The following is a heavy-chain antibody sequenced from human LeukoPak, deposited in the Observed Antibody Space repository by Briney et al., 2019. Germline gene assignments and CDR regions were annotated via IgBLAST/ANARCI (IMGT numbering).Heavy chain of an antibody. Sequence: SETLSLACTVSGGSISSYYWSWIRQPPGKGLEWIGYIYYSGSTNCNPSLKSRVTISVDTSKNQFSLKLSSVTAADTAVYYCARAGGYYFDYWGQGTLVTVSS. CDR1: GGSISSYY. D-gene: IGHD3-10*01. J-gene: IGHJ4*02. CDR2: IYYSGST. CDR3: ARAGGYYFDY. V-gene: IGHV4-59*01.